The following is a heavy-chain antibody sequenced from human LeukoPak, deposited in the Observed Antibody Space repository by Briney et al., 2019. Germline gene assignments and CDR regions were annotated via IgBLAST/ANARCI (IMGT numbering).Heavy chain of an antibody. CDR2: ISSSGGTI. V-gene: IGHV3-11*01. J-gene: IGHJ3*02. Sequence: GGSLRLSCAASRFTFSDYYMTWIRQAPGKGLGWVSSISSSGGTIYYADSVKGRFTISRDNAKNSLYLQMNSLRAEDTALYYCARAPPSGSLAFDIWGQGTMVTVSS. CDR1: RFTFSDYY. D-gene: IGHD3-10*01. CDR3: ARAPPSGSLAFDI.